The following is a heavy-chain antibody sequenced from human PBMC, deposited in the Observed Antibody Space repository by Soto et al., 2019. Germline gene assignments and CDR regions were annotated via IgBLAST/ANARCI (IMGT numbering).Heavy chain of an antibody. CDR2: VRGDNGHT. Sequence: QVKLVQSGAEVKKPGASVKVSCKASGYTFTTHGISWVRQVPGQGLEWMGWVRGDNGHTNYAQSLQDRVTMTTDTSTNTAYMELRSLRSDDTAVYYCARDLGYCRSGTCYREWFDPWGQGTLVTVSS. D-gene: IGHD2-15*01. CDR3: ARDLGYCRSGTCYREWFDP. CDR1: GYTFTTHG. V-gene: IGHV1-18*01. J-gene: IGHJ5*02.